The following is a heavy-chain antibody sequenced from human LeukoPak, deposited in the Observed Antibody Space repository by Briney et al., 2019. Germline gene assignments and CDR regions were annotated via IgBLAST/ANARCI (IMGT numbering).Heavy chain of an antibody. Sequence: SGTLSLTCAVSGGSISSGNWWSWVRQPPGKGLEWIGQIYHSGSTNYNPSLKSRVTISVDTSKNQFSLKLSSVTAADTAVYYCARGVLGSGSIAFFDYWGQGTLVTVSS. CDR2: IYHSGST. J-gene: IGHJ4*02. V-gene: IGHV4-4*02. D-gene: IGHD3-22*01. CDR1: GGSISSGNW. CDR3: ARGVLGSGSIAFFDY.